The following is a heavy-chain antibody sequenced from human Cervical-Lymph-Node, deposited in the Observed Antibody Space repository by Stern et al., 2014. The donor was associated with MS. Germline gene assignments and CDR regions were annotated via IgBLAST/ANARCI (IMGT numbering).Heavy chain of an antibody. D-gene: IGHD6-6*01. CDR3: ARGSSTSSGTSDY. V-gene: IGHV4-4*02. Sequence: QVQLQESGPGLVKPSETLSLTCAVSGGSISTTNLWNLVRQPPGKGLEWIGEIYHTGTATYNPSLRSRVTISVDKSKNQFSLKMSSVTAADTAVYYCARGSSTSSGTSDYWGQGTLVTVSS. J-gene: IGHJ4*02. CDR1: GGSISTTNL. CDR2: IYHTGTA.